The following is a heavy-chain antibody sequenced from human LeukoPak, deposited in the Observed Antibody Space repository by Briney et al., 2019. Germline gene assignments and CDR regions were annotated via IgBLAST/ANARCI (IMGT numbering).Heavy chain of an antibody. V-gene: IGHV1-2*06. CDR3: ARVDELGMGFFDY. D-gene: IGHD7-27*01. Sequence: ASVKVSCKASGYTFTGYYMHWVRQAPGQGLEWMGRINPNSGGTNYAQKFQGRVTMTRDTSTSTVYMELSSLRSEDTAVYYCARVDELGMGFFDYWGQGTLVTVSS. J-gene: IGHJ4*02. CDR2: INPNSGGT. CDR1: GYTFTGYY.